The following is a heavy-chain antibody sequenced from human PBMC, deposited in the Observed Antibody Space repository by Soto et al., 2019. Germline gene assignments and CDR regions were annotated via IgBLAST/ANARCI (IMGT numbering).Heavy chain of an antibody. CDR3: AVEGPPFDP. CDR2: IYYSGST. Sequence: QVQLQESGPGLVKPSETLSLTCTVSGGSISSYYWSWIRQLLGKGLEWIGYIYYSGSTNYNSSLKSRVTIPVDTSKNQFSLKLISVTAADPAVYYCAVEGPPFDPWGQGTLVTVSS. J-gene: IGHJ5*02. CDR1: GGSISSYY. V-gene: IGHV4-59*01.